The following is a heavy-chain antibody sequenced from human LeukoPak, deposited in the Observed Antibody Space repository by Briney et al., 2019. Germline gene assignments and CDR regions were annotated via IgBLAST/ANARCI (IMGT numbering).Heavy chain of an antibody. D-gene: IGHD6-19*01. V-gene: IGHV4-39*07. Sequence: SETLSLTCTVSGGPISSSSYYWGWLRQPPGKGLEWIGSIYYSGSTYYNPSLKSRVTISVDTSKNQFSLKLSSVTAADTAVYYCASTSSDSSGWPLDYWGQGTLVTVSS. CDR2: IYYSGST. CDR3: ASTSSDSSGWPLDY. CDR1: GGPISSSSYY. J-gene: IGHJ4*02.